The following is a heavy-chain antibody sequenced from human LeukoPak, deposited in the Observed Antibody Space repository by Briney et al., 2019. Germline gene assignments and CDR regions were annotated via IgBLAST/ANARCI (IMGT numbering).Heavy chain of an antibody. V-gene: IGHV1-8*01. J-gene: IGHJ4*02. CDR1: GYTFTSYD. D-gene: IGHD3-10*01. Sequence: ASVKVSCKASGYTFTSYDINWVRQATGQGLEWMGWMNPNSGNTGYAQKFQGRVTMTRNTSISTAYMELSSLRSEDTAVYYCARSITMVRGVPFCWGQGTLVTVSS. CDR2: MNPNSGNT. CDR3: ARSITMVRGVPFC.